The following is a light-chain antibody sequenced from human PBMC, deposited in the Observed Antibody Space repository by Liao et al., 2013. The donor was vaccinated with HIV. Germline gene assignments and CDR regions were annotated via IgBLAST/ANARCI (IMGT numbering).Light chain of an antibody. CDR2: YDS. CDR1: NIGSES. Sequence: SYVLTQPPSVSVAPGKTARITCGGNNIGSESVHWYQQKPGQAPVLVISYDSDRPSGIPERFSGSNSGNTATLTILRVEAGDEADYYCQVWDSSSDPVVFGGGTKLTVL. J-gene: IGLJ2*01. CDR3: QVWDSSSDPVV. V-gene: IGLV3-21*01.